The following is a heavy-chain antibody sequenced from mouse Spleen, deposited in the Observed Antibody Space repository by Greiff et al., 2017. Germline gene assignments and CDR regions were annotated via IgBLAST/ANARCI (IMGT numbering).Heavy chain of an antibody. V-gene: IGHV1-82*01. D-gene: IGHD1-1*01. Sequence: VQLQQSGPELVKPGASVKISCKASGYAFSSSWMNWVQQRPGKGLEWIGRIYPGDGDTNYNGKFKGKATLTADKSSSTAYMQLSSLTSEDSAVYFCAREDYGSSYDYWGQGTTRTVSS. CDR3: AREDYGSSYDY. CDR2: IYPGDGDT. J-gene: IGHJ2*01. CDR1: GYAFSSSW.